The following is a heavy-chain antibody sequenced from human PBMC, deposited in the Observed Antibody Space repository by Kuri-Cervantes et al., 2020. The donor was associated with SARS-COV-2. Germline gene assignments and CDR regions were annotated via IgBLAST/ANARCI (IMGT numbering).Heavy chain of an antibody. J-gene: IGHJ6*03. Sequence: GGSLRLSCEASGISFSYYWMTWVRQTPGRGLEWVANIKQDGSEKYYVDSVKGRFTISRDNAGNSLFLQMNSLRAEDTAVYYCARDGSQILEWLLQSYYYYMDVWGKGTTVTVSS. CDR2: IKQDGSEK. CDR3: ARDGSQILEWLLQSYYYYMDV. V-gene: IGHV3-7*01. CDR1: GISFSYYW. D-gene: IGHD3-3*01.